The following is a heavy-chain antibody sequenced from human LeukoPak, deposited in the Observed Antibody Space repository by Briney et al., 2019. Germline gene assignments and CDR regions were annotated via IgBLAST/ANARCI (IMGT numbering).Heavy chain of an antibody. V-gene: IGHV3-66*01. J-gene: IGHJ4*02. CDR3: ARDRGAAAAAREGQYDY. CDR2: IYSGGST. CDR1: GFTFSSYS. Sequence: QTGGSLRLSCAASGFTFSSYSMNWVRQAPGKGLEWVSVIYSGGSTYYADSVKGRFTISRDNSKNTLYLQMNSLRAEDTAVYYCARDRGAAAAAREGQYDYWGQGTLVTVSS. D-gene: IGHD6-13*01.